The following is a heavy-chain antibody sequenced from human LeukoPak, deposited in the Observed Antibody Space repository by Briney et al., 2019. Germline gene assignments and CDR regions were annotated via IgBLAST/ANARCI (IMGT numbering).Heavy chain of an antibody. V-gene: IGHV3-23*01. D-gene: IGHD1-26*01. CDR1: GFTFSSYA. J-gene: IGHJ4*02. CDR3: ANLIVGATYCFDY. Sequence: PGGSLRLSCAASGFTFSSYAMSWVRQAPGKGLEWVSAISGSGGSTYYADSVKGRFTISRDNSKNTLYLQMNSLRAEDTAVYHCANLIVGATYCFDYWGQGTLVTVSS. CDR2: ISGSGGST.